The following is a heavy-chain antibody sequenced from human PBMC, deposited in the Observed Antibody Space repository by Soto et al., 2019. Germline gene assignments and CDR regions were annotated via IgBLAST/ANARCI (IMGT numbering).Heavy chain of an antibody. CDR2: ISHSGRT. J-gene: IGHJ4*02. CDR1: GDSITSGSGY. Sequence: QVQLQESGPGLVKPSQTLSLTCTVSGDSITSGSGYWSWVRQHPGRGLEWLGYISHSGRTYYSPPLSSRLTLSTDTSNKHLSLNLPSVTAADTAVYYCARGLKGPDYWGQGTQVTVSS. V-gene: IGHV4-31*03. CDR3: ARGLKGPDY.